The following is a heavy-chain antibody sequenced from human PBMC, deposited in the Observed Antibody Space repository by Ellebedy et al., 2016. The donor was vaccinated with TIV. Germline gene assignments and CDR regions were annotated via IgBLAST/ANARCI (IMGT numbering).Heavy chain of an antibody. Sequence: SLKISCATSGFTFDDYAMHWVRQAPGKGLEWVSGISWNSGRINYVDSVKGRFTISRDNAKNSLYLQMNSLRAEDTAVYFCARSISRSVDIWGQGTMVTVAS. CDR2: ISWNSGRI. CDR1: GFTFDDYA. CDR3: ARSISRSVDI. D-gene: IGHD5-24*01. J-gene: IGHJ3*02. V-gene: IGHV3-9*01.